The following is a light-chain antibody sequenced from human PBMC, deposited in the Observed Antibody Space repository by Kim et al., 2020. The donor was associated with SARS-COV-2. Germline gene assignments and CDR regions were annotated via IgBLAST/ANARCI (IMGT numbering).Light chain of an antibody. V-gene: IGKV1-9*01. CDR1: QGISSY. Sequence: IQLIQSPSSLSSSVGDRVTITCRASQGISSYLAWYQQKPGKAPKLLIYAASTLQSGVPSRFSGSGSGTDFTLTISSLQPEDSATYYCQHLNDYPGWTFGQGTKVDIK. J-gene: IGKJ1*01. CDR2: AAS. CDR3: QHLNDYPGWT.